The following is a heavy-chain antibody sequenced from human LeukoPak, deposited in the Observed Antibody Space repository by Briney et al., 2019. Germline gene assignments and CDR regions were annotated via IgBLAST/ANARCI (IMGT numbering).Heavy chain of an antibody. CDR2: IKQDGREK. V-gene: IGHV3-7*01. J-gene: IGHJ4*02. CDR1: GFTFSSYW. D-gene: IGHD6-13*01. CDR3: TRDEAAATN. Sequence: GGSLRLSCTGSGFTFSSYWMSWVRQAPGKWPEWVANIKQDGREKHYVDSVKGRFTISRDNAKSSLYLQMNSLRAEDTGVYYCTRDEAAATNWGQGTLVTVSS.